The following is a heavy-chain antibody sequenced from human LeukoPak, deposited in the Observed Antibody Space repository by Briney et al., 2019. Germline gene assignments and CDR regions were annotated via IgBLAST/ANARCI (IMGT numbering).Heavy chain of an antibody. J-gene: IGHJ6*02. D-gene: IGHD3-9*01. CDR1: GGTFSSYA. V-gene: IGHV1-69*13. CDR3: ASAVDKDYDYYYGMDV. Sequence: SVKVSCKASGGTFSSYAISWVRQAPGQGLEWMGGIIPIFGTANYAQKFQGRVTITADESTGTAYMELSSLRSEDTAVYYCASAVDKDYDYYYGMDVWGQGTTVTVSS. CDR2: IIPIFGTA.